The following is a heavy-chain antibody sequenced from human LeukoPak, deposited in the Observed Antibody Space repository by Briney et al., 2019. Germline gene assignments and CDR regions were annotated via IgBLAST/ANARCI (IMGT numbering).Heavy chain of an antibody. CDR2: ISGYGDST. Sequence: GGSLRLSCVASGFTFSTYPMLWVRQAPGKGLQYVSGISGYGDSTYYADSVKGRFTISRDNSKNTLYLQMDSLRAEDMAVYYCARDWWSDYWGQGTLVTVSS. V-gene: IGHV3-64*02. J-gene: IGHJ4*02. CDR1: GFTFSTYP. D-gene: IGHD2-8*02. CDR3: ARDWWSDY.